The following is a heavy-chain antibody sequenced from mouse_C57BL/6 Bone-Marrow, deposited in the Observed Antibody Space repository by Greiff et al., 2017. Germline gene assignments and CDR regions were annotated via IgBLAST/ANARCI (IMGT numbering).Heavy chain of an antibody. CDR1: GYTFTSYW. D-gene: IGHD4-1*01. CDR2: IYPTSGRT. V-gene: IGHV1-55*01. CDR3: ARSGPLGRSFDY. J-gene: IGHJ2*01. Sequence: HLHQPGAELVKPGASVKMSCKASGYTFTSYWITWVKQRPGQGLEWIGDIYPTSGRTNYNEKFKSKAILTVDTSSNTAYMQLSSLTSEDSAVFYCARSGPLGRSFDYWGQGTTLTVSS.